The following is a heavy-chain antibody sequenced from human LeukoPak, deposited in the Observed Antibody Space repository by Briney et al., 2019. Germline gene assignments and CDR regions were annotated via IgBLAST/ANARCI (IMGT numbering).Heavy chain of an antibody. CDR3: AKDNPWLGLDY. D-gene: IGHD6-19*01. Sequence: GGSLRLSCAASGFTFDDYAMHWVRQAPGKGLEWVSGISWNSGSIGYADSVKGRFTISRDNAKNSLYLQMNSLRAEDTALYYCAKDNPWLGLDYWGQGTLVTVSS. CDR1: GFTFDDYA. CDR2: ISWNSGSI. V-gene: IGHV3-9*01. J-gene: IGHJ4*02.